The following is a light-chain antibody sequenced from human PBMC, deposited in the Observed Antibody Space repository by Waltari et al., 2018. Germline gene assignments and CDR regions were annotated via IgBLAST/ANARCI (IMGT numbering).Light chain of an antibody. CDR3: SSYTSSSTLDVV. J-gene: IGLJ2*01. CDR2: DVS. V-gene: IGLV2-14*01. Sequence: QSALTQPASVSGSPGQSITISCTGTSSDVGGYNYVSWYQQHPGKAPKLMIYDVSNRPSGVSNRVSGSTSGNTASLTISGLQAEDEADYYCSSYTSSSTLDVVFGGGTKLTVL. CDR1: SSDVGGYNY.